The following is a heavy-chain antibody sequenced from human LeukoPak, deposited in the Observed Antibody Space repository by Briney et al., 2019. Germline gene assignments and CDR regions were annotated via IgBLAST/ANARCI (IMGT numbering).Heavy chain of an antibody. J-gene: IGHJ4*02. CDR1: GFTFSSYG. D-gene: IGHD5-18*01. CDR2: ISYDGSNK. V-gene: IGHV3-30*03. Sequence: GRSLRLSCAASGFTFSSYGMHWVRQAPGKGLEWVAVISYDGSNKYYADSVKGRFTISRDNSKDTLYLQMNSLRAEDTAVYYCARDVGEYSYGGSTDYWGQGTLVTVSS. CDR3: ARDVGEYSYGGSTDY.